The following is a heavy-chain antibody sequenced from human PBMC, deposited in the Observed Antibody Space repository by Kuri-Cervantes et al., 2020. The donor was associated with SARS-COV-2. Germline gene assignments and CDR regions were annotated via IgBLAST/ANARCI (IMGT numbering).Heavy chain of an antibody. V-gene: IGHV3-48*03. D-gene: IGHD3-22*01. CDR1: GFMFSRYW. J-gene: IGHJ4*02. CDR3: ARGDSSGYLYYFDY. CDR2: ISSSGSTI. Sequence: GGFLRLSCAASGFMFSRYWMSWVRQAPGKGLEWVSYISSSGSTIYYADSVKGRFTISRDNAKNSLYLQMNSLRAEDTAVYYCARGDSSGYLYYFDYWGQGTLVTVSS.